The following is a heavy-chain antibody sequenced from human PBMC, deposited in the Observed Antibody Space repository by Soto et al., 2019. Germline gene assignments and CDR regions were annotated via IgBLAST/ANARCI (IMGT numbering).Heavy chain of an antibody. J-gene: IGHJ4*02. CDR1: GGTFSGYA. Sequence: VQLAQSGAEVRKPGSSVKVSCKASGGTFSGYAITWVRQAPGQGREWMGGSIPIFGTPTYAQKFQGRVTITADESTATTYIELSSLKSEDTAVYYCARGDSPYYFDSSGYYNDYWGQGTLVTVSS. D-gene: IGHD3-22*01. CDR3: ARGDSPYYFDSSGYYNDY. V-gene: IGHV1-69*01. CDR2: SIPIFGTP.